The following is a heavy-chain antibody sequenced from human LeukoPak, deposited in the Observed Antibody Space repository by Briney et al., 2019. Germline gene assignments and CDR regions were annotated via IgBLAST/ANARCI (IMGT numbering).Heavy chain of an antibody. J-gene: IGHJ4*02. V-gene: IGHV4-39*01. CDR3: ARLDAYSSGWYEALYYFDY. D-gene: IGHD6-19*01. Sequence: SETLSLTCTASGGSISSSSYYWGWIRQPPGKGLEWLGSIYYSVSTYYNPSLKSRVTISVDTSKNQFSLKLSSVPAADTAVYYCARLDAYSSGWYEALYYFDYWGQGTLVSVSS. CDR2: IYYSVST. CDR1: GGSISSSSYY.